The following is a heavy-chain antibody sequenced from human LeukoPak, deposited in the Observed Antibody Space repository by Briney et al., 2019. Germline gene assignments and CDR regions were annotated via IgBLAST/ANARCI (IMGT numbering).Heavy chain of an antibody. CDR3: ARKQGAGATVWFDP. CDR2: IYYSGSI. Sequence: SETLSLTCTVSGYSISSGYDWGWIRQTPGKGLEWIAYIYYSGSIYYNPYLKSRVTMSVDTSKNQFSLKLSSVTAMDTAVYYCARKQGAGATVWFDPWGQGTLVTVSS. CDR1: GYSISSGYD. D-gene: IGHD1-26*01. V-gene: IGHV4-28*05. J-gene: IGHJ5*02.